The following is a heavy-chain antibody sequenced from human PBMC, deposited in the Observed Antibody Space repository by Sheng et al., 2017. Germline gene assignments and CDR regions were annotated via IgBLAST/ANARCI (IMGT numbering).Heavy chain of an antibody. D-gene: IGHD3-22*01. CDR3: ARHGSRVTSPSHYLDY. V-gene: IGHV4-34*01. Sequence: QVQLQQWGAGLLRPSETLSLTCAVYGGSFSGYYWTWIRQPPGKGLEWIGEINHSGNTNYNPSLKSRVTISVDTSKNQFSLKLTSVTAADTAVYYCARHGSRVTSPSHYLDYWGQGALVTVSS. J-gene: IGHJ4*02. CDR2: INHSGNT. CDR1: GGSFSGYY.